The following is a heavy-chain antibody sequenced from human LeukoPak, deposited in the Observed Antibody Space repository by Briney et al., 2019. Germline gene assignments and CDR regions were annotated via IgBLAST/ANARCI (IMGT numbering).Heavy chain of an antibody. CDR1: SGSIGSSSNY. V-gene: IGHV4-39*01. D-gene: IGHD2-8*01. CDR3: ARASFNVVFGNWFDH. Sequence: SATLSLTCPVSSGSIGSSSNYWGWIRQAPGKGLAWIGNVYYSGSTFYNPSLKSRVTISVDTSKHQFSLKLRSVTAADTAIYYCARASFNVVFGNWFDHWGQGTLVTVSS. J-gene: IGHJ5*02. CDR2: VYYSGST.